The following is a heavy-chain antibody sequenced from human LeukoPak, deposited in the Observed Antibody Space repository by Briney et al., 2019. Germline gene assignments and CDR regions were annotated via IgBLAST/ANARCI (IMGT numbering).Heavy chain of an antibody. J-gene: IGHJ4*02. CDR3: ARGPFRDSSSWYYFDY. CDR2: INHSGST. CDR1: GGSFSGYY. D-gene: IGHD6-13*01. V-gene: IGHV4-34*01. Sequence: SETLSLTCAVYGGSFSGYYWSWIRQPPGKGLEWIGEINHSGSTNYNPSLKSRVTISVDTSKNQFSLKLSSVTAADTAVYYCARGPFRDSSSWYYFDYWGQGTLVTVSS.